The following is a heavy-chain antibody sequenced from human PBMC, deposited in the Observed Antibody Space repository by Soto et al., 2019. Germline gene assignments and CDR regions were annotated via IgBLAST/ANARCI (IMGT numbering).Heavy chain of an antibody. CDR1: GFTFSYYW. CDR3: ARGDRGAFDM. J-gene: IGHJ3*02. D-gene: IGHD1-26*01. V-gene: IGHV3-74*03. CDR2: IHSDGSST. Sequence: EVQLVESGGGLVQPGESLRLSCAASGFTFSYYWMHWVRHAPGKGLVWVSRIHSDGSSTTYADSVKGRFTISRDNARNTVYLQMNSLRVEDTAVYYCARGDRGAFDMWGQGTVVTVSS.